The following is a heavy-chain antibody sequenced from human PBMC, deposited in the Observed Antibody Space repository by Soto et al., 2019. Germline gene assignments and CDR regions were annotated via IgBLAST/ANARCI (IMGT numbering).Heavy chain of an antibody. J-gene: IGHJ4*02. CDR3: ARGPRHSYDDY. D-gene: IGHD5-18*01. CDR2: INAGNGNT. V-gene: IGHV1-3*01. CDR1: GYTFTNYA. Sequence: AASVKVSCKASGYTFTNYAMHWVRQAPGQRLEWMGWINAGNGNTKYSQNFQGRVTITRDTSASTAYMELSSLRPEDTAVYYCARGPRHSYDDYWGQGTLVTVST.